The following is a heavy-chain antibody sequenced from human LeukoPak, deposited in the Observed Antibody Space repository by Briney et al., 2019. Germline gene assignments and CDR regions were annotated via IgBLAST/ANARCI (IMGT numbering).Heavy chain of an antibody. Sequence: ASETLSLTCTVSGGSISSGDYYWSWIRQPAGKGLEWIGRISSSGSTNYNPSLKSRVTISVDTSKNQFSLRLSSVTAADTAVYYCARDGYSGNDGLWGQGTLVTVSS. V-gene: IGHV4-61*02. D-gene: IGHD5-12*01. CDR3: ARDGYSGNDGL. J-gene: IGHJ4*02. CDR2: ISSSGST. CDR1: GGSISSGDYY.